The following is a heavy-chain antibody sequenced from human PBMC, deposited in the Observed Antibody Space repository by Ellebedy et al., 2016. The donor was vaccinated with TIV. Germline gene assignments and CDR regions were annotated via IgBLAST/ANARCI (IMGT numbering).Heavy chain of an antibody. V-gene: IGHV3-21*04. D-gene: IGHD4-23*01. Sequence: GESLKISCVASGFTFRSYAMSWVRQAPGKGLEWVSSISSTGYYIYYADSVKGRFTISRDDASNSLFLQMNSLRADDTAVYYCTRDDGDSGGKLDYWGQGALVTVSS. CDR3: TRDDGDSGGKLDY. CDR2: ISSTGYYI. CDR1: GFTFRSYA. J-gene: IGHJ4*02.